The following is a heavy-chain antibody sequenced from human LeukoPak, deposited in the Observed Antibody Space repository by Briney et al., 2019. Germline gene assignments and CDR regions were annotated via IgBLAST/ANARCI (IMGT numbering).Heavy chain of an antibody. CDR1: GFTVSSNY. J-gene: IGHJ5*02. D-gene: IGHD1-26*01. Sequence: GGSLRLSCTASGFTVSSNYMSWVRQAPGKGLEWVSVFYAGGGTYYADSVKGRFTISRDSSRNTLFLQMNSLRAEDTAVYYCARVSVGSTTWFDPWGQGTLVTVSS. V-gene: IGHV3-66*02. CDR3: ARVSVGSTTWFDP. CDR2: FYAGGGT.